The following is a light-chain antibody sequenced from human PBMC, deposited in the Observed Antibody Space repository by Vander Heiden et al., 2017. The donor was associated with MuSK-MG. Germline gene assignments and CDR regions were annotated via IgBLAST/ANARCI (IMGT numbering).Light chain of an antibody. CDR2: EGS. V-gene: IGLV2-23*01. CDR3: CSDAGSSPWV. Sequence: QSALPQPASVSGSPGQSITISCTGTSSDVGSYNLDSWYQQHPGKAPKLMIYEGSKRPAGVANRFSGSKSGNTASLTIAGRQAEDEADYYCCSDAGSSPWVFGGGTKLTVL. CDR1: SSDVGSYNL. J-gene: IGLJ3*02.